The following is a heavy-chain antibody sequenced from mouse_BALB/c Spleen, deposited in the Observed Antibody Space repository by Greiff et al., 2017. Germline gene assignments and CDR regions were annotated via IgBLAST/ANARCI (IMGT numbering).Heavy chain of an antibody. CDR1: GYSITSDYA. CDR2: ISYSGST. J-gene: IGHJ3*01. CDR3: ARETTAIAY. Sequence: EVQLQQSGPGLVKPSQSLSLTCTVTGYSITSDYAWNWIRQFPGNKLEWMGYISYSGSTSYNPSLKSRISITRDTSKNQFFLQLNSVTTEDTATYYCARETTAIAYWGQGTLVTVSA. D-gene: IGHD1-2*01. V-gene: IGHV3-2*02.